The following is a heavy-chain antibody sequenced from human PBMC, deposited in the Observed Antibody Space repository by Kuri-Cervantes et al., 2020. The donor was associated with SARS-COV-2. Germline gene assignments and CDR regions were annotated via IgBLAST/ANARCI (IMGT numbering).Heavy chain of an antibody. CDR3: ARHYYGSGSNYAVPVLWSH. CDR1: SGSITSSSYC. J-gene: IGHJ4*02. D-gene: IGHD3-10*01. CDR2: IYYSRST. Sequence: GSLTPSCTVSSGSITSSSYCWGWTRQPPGKGLEWIGRIYYSRSTYYNPSLKSRVTISVDTSKNQFSLKLSSVTAADTAVYYCARHYYGSGSNYAVPVLWSHWGQGTLVTVSS. V-gene: IGHV4-39*01.